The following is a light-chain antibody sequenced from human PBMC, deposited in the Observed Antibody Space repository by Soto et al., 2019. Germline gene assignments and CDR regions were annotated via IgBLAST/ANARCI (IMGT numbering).Light chain of an antibody. Sequence: DSVTITCRASQNVSTSLACYQPKPGEAPELRMFDVSNLESGVPSRFSGSGSGTEFTLSISSLHSDDFATYYCQQYDYSRTFGQGTKVDIK. J-gene: IGKJ1*01. CDR3: QQYDYSRT. V-gene: IGKV1-5*01. CDR2: DVS. CDR1: QNVSTS.